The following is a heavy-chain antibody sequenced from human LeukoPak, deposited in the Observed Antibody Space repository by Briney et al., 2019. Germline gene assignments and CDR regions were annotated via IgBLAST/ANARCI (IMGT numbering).Heavy chain of an antibody. J-gene: IGHJ4*02. Sequence: GRSLRLSCAASGFTFSSYAMHWVRQAPGKGLEWVAVISYDGSNKYYADSVKGRFTISRDNSKNTLYLQMNSLRAEDTAVYYCARSNQYYDYVWGSYRSYYFDYWGQGTLVTVSS. D-gene: IGHD3-16*02. CDR1: GFTFSSYA. CDR3: ARSNQYYDYVWGSYRSYYFDY. V-gene: IGHV3-30-3*01. CDR2: ISYDGSNK.